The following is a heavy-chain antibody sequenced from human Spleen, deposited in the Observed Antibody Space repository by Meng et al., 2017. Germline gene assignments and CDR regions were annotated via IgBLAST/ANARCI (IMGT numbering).Heavy chain of an antibody. J-gene: IGHJ4*02. CDR3: ARERDATYYFHN. Sequence: QGQLVQSGAEVMKRGTSVTVSCKASGDTFTYYHIHWVRQAPGQGLEWVGINNPRDGDTSYSQKLRGRVTLTRDTSTSTAYMELSSLSSGDTAVYYCARERDATYYFHNWGQGTLVTVSS. V-gene: IGHV1-46*04. D-gene: IGHD5-24*01. CDR1: GDTFTYYH. CDR2: NNPRDGDT.